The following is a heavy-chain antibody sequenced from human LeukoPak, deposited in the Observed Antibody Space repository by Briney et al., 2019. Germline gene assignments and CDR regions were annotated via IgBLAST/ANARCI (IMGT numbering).Heavy chain of an antibody. CDR3: ASFRNWGRYYFDY. J-gene: IGHJ4*02. CDR1: GYSFTSYW. D-gene: IGHD3-16*01. CDR2: IYPGDSDT. V-gene: IGHV5-51*01. Sequence: GESLKISCKGSGYSFTSYWIGWVRQMPGKGLEWMGIIYPGDSDTRYSPSFQGQVTISADKSISTAYLQWSSLKASDTAMYCCASFRNWGRYYFDYWGQGTLVTVSS.